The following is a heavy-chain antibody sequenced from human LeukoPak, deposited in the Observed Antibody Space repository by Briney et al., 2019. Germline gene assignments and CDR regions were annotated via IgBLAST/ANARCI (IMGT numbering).Heavy chain of an antibody. CDR1: ELTFSSYG. D-gene: IGHD6-13*01. V-gene: IGHV3-33*06. CDR3: EKDLGFGSSCPLY. J-gene: IGHJ4*02. Sequence: AGGSLRLSRVASELTFSSYGMHWVRQAPGKGLEWVAVLWYVGSNKYYADSVKGRFDISRGISKNRLYLQMKRVRAGHGAVFYFEKDLGFGSSCPLYWGQGTLVTVSS. CDR2: LWYVGSNK.